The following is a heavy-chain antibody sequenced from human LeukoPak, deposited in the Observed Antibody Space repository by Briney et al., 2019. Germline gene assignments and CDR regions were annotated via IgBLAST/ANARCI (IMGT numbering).Heavy chain of an antibody. V-gene: IGHV1-69*13. D-gene: IGHD5-12*01. CDR1: GGTFSSYA. CDR3: AIVRRGYSGYDLDLYYYYMDV. CDR2: IIPIFGTA. Sequence: ASVKVSCKASGGTFSSYAISWVRQAPGQGLEWMGGIIPIFGTANYAQKFQGRVTITADESTSTAYMELSSLRSEDTAVYYCAIVRRGYSGYDLDLYYYYMDVWGKGTTVTISS. J-gene: IGHJ6*03.